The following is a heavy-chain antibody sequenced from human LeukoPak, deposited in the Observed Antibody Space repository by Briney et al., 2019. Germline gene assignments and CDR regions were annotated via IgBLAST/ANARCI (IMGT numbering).Heavy chain of an antibody. CDR3: AHGSGSYYECDY. CDR2: IYYSGST. J-gene: IGHJ4*02. Sequence: SETLSLTCTVSGGSISSYYWSWIRQPPGKGLEWIGYIYYSGSTNYNPSLKSRVTISVDTSKNQFSLKLSSVTAADAAVYYCAHGSGSYYECDYSGQGTLVTVSS. V-gene: IGHV4-59*01. D-gene: IGHD3-10*01. CDR1: GGSISSYY.